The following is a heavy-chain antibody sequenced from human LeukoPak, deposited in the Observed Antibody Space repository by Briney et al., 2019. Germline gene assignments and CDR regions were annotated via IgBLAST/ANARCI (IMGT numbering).Heavy chain of an antibody. J-gene: IGHJ4*02. D-gene: IGHD6-13*01. Sequence: GRSLRLSCAASGFTLSSYGIHWVRQAPGKGLEWVAVIWYDGTNRYYADSVKGRFTISRDNSKNTLYLQMNSLRGEDTAVYYCARGSYTSSWYGVFDYWGQGTLVTVSS. CDR3: ARGSYTSSWYGVFDY. CDR1: GFTLSSYG. V-gene: IGHV3-33*01. CDR2: IWYDGTNR.